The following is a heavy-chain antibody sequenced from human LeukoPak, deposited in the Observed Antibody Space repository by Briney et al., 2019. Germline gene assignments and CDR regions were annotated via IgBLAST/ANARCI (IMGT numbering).Heavy chain of an antibody. CDR2: INSDGSST. V-gene: IGHV3-74*01. J-gene: IGHJ4*02. D-gene: IGHD3-3*01. CDR1: GFTFSSYW. CDR3: ARAHGYRAGFWDY. Sequence: PGGSLRLSCAASGFTFSSYWMHWVRQAPGKGLVWVSRINSDGSSTYYVDSVKGRFTISRDNAKNTLYLQMNSLRAEDTAVYYCARAHGYRAGFWDYWGQGTLVTVSS.